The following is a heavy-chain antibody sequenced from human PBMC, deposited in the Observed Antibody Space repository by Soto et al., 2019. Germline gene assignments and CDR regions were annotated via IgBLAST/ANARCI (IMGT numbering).Heavy chain of an antibody. CDR3: ARGRSLTGTRYSPPPFDP. Sequence: SETLSLTCTVSGGSISSSSYYWGWIRQPPGKGLEWIGSINHSGSTNYNPSLKSRVTISVDTSKNQFSLKLSSVTAADTAVYYCARGRSLTGTRYSPPPFDPWGQGTLVTVSS. CDR2: INHSGST. J-gene: IGHJ5*02. CDR1: GGSISSSSYY. V-gene: IGHV4-39*07. D-gene: IGHD1-7*01.